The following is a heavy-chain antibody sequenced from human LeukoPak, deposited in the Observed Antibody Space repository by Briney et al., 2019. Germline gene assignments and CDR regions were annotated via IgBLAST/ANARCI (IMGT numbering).Heavy chain of an antibody. D-gene: IGHD6-25*01. J-gene: IGHJ3*02. V-gene: IGHV3-30-3*01. CDR2: ISYDGSNK. Sequence: GGSLRLSCAASGFTFSSYAMSWVRQAPGKGLEWVAVISYDGSNKYYADSVKGRFTISRDNSKNTLYLQMNSLRAEDTAVYYCARAGLIVAANNAFDIWGQGTMVTVSS. CDR1: GFTFSSYA. CDR3: ARAGLIVAANNAFDI.